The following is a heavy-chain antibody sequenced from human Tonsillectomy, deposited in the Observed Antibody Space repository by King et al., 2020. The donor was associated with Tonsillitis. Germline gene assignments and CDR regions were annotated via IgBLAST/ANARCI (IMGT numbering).Heavy chain of an antibody. CDR1: GFTFSRYG. J-gene: IGHJ5*01. Sequence: VQLVESGGGVVQPGGSLRLSCAASGFTFSRYGMHWVRQAPGKGLEWVTFIRHDGSNEYYADSVEGRFTISRENSKNTLYLQMNSLRAEDTAVYYCAKDGAKSNWNDVGWFDSWGQGTLVTVSS. CDR3: AKDGAKSNWNDVGWFDS. D-gene: IGHD1-1*01. CDR2: IRHDGSNE. V-gene: IGHV3-30*02.